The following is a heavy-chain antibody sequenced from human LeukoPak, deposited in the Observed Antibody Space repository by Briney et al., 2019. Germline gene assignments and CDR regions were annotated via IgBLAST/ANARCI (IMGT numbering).Heavy chain of an antibody. CDR1: GYTFTGYY. CDR3: ARDGSIAAAGYYYYYMDV. Sequence: ASVKVSCKASGYTFTGYYMHWVRQAPGQGLEWMGWINPNSGGTNYAQKFQGRVTMTRDTSISTAYMELSRLRSDGTAVYYCARDGSIAAAGYYYYYMDVWGKGTTVTISS. CDR2: INPNSGGT. V-gene: IGHV1-2*02. D-gene: IGHD6-13*01. J-gene: IGHJ6*03.